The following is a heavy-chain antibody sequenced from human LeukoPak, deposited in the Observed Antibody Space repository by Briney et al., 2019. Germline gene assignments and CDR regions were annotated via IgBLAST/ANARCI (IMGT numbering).Heavy chain of an antibody. CDR3: VRHRVEASDFDY. CDR2: IYYSGST. Sequence: SETLSLTCTIPSGSISGYYWSWIRQPPGKGLEWIGYIYYSGSTNYSPSLKSRVTISVDTSKNQFSLKLSSVTAADTAVYYCVRHRVEASDFDYWGQGTLVTVSS. J-gene: IGHJ4*02. V-gene: IGHV4-59*08. D-gene: IGHD3-10*01. CDR1: SGSISGYY.